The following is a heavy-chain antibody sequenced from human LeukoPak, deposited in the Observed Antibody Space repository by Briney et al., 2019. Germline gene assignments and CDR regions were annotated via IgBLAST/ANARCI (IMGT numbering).Heavy chain of an antibody. J-gene: IGHJ4*02. CDR1: GFTFSDHY. CDR3: ARGHWGLDY. Sequence: GGSLRLSCAVSGFTFSDHYMTWIRQAPGKGLEYISYLSNRGSDIFYADSVKGRFSISRDNAKNSLYLQMNSLRVEDTAMYYCARGHWGLDYWGQGTLATVSS. D-gene: IGHD7-27*01. V-gene: IGHV3-11*01. CDR2: LSNRGSDI.